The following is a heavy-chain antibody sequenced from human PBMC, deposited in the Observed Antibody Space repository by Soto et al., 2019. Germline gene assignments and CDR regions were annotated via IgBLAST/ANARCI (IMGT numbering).Heavy chain of an antibody. D-gene: IGHD3-16*01. J-gene: IGHJ6*02. V-gene: IGHV1-58*01. Sequence: QMQLVQSGPEVKKPGTSVKVSCKASGFTFTSSAVHWVRQARGQRLEWIGWIVVGSGNTNYAQKFQERVTITRDMSTSPANMELSSLRSEDTDVYYCAAVPSFSRGSGPQYYGMDVWGQGTTVTVSS. CDR3: AAVPSFSRGSGPQYYGMDV. CDR1: GFTFTSSA. CDR2: IVVGSGNT.